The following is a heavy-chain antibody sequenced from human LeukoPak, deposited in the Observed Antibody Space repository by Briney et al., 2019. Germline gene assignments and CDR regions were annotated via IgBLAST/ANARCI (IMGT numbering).Heavy chain of an antibody. V-gene: IGHV3-21*01. CDR3: ARALYSSSSFDY. CDR1: GVTFSSYS. Sequence: GGSLRLSCAASGVTFSSYSMNWVRQAPGKGLGLVSSISSSSSYIYYADSVKGRFTISRDNAKTSLYLQMKSLRAEDTAVYYCARALYSSSSFDYWGQGTLVTVSS. CDR2: ISSSSSYI. D-gene: IGHD6-6*01. J-gene: IGHJ4*02.